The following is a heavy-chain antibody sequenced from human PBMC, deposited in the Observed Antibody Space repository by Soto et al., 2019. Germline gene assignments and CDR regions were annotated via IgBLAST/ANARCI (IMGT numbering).Heavy chain of an antibody. CDR2: ISNDGRGK. CDR1: GFTFTTYA. V-gene: IGHV3-30*04. J-gene: IGHJ4*02. D-gene: IGHD3-3*01. CDR3: ARDQCFGGGRSCYYFDF. Sequence: RGSLRLSCAASGFTFTTYAIHWVRQAPGKGLEWVAVISNDGRGKYYADSVKGRFTISRDNSKNTLYLQMNSLGSDDTAVYYCARDQCFGGGRSCYYFDFWGQGTLVTVSS.